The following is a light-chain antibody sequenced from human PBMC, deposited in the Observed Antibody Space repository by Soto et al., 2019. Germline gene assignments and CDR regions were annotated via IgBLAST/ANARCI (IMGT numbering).Light chain of an antibody. Sequence: QAVVTQEPSLTVSPGGTVTLTCASSIGAVTSGHYPYWFQQKPGQAPRTLIYDTSNKHSWTPARFSGSLLGGKAALTLSGAQPEDEADYYCLLSYSGARQVFGGGTQLTVL. CDR3: LLSYSGARQV. J-gene: IGLJ3*02. V-gene: IGLV7-46*01. CDR1: IGAVTSGHY. CDR2: DTS.